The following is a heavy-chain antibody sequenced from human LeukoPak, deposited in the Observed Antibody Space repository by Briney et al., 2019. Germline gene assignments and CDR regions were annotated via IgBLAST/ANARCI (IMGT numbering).Heavy chain of an antibody. D-gene: IGHD6-19*01. Sequence: GGSLRLSCAASGFTFSSYSMNWVRQAPGKGLEWVSSISSSSSYIYYADSVKGRFTISRDNAKNSLYLQMNSLRAEDTAVYYCTTVTFRGWYDYWGQGTLVTVSS. J-gene: IGHJ4*02. CDR3: TTVTFRGWYDY. CDR1: GFTFSSYS. CDR2: ISSSSSYI. V-gene: IGHV3-21*01.